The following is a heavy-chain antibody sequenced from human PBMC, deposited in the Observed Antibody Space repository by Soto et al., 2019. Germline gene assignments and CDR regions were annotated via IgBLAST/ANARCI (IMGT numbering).Heavy chain of an antibody. J-gene: IGHJ4*02. D-gene: IGHD1-1*01. CDR2: ISGSSSDT. V-gene: IGHV3-11*06. CDR1: GFTFSDYY. Sequence: GGSLRLSCAASGFTFSDYYMSWIRQAPGRGPEWVSYISGSSSDTNYVDSVKGRFTVSRDNVKTSLYLQMSGLRVEDTAVYYCVKGVRQPDFWGRGTLVTVPQ. CDR3: VKGVRQPDF.